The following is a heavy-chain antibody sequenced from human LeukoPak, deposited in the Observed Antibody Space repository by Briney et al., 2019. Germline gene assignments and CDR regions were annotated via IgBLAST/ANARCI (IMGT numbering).Heavy chain of an antibody. CDR1: GGSFSGYY. V-gene: IGHV4-34*01. CDR2: INHSGST. Sequence: SETLSLTCAVYGGSFSGYYWSWIRQPPGKGLEWIGEINHSGSTNYNPSLKSRVTISVDTSKNQFSLKLSSVTAADTAVYYCARGGVFHDYVLAYFDDWGQGTLVTVSS. D-gene: IGHD3-16*01. CDR3: ARGGVFHDYVLAYFDD. J-gene: IGHJ4*02.